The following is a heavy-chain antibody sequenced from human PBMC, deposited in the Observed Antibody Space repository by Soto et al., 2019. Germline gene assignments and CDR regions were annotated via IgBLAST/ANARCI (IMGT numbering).Heavy chain of an antibody. V-gene: IGHV3-9*01. CDR2: ISWNSGSL. CDR3: AKGVAGAWGLDY. J-gene: IGHJ4*02. D-gene: IGHD6-19*01. Sequence: EVQLVESGGGLVQPGRSLRPSCAASGFTFDDYAMHWVRQAPGKGLEWVSGISWNSGSLGYADSVKGRFTISRDNAKNSLYLQMNSLRAEDTALYYCAKGVAGAWGLDYWGQGTLVTVSS. CDR1: GFTFDDYA.